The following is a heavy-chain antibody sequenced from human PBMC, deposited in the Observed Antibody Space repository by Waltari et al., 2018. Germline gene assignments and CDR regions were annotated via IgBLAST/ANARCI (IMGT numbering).Heavy chain of an antibody. J-gene: IGHJ4*02. V-gene: IGHV3-21*01. Sequence: EAQLVQSGGDLVKPGESLRLSCAASGFAFSSYTMNWVRQAPGKGLEWVSSITRSSSHVYYADSVRGRFTVSRDNANNSLFLQMNSLTVEDTAVYYCVSQWGGYNQFDYWGQGARVTVSS. CDR3: VSQWGGYNQFDY. CDR2: ITRSSSHV. CDR1: GFAFSSYT. D-gene: IGHD5-12*01.